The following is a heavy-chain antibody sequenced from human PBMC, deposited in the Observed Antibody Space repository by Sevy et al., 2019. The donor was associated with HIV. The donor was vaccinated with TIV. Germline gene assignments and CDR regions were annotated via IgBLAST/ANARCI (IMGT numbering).Heavy chain of an antibody. CDR1: GFTFSSYA. CDR2: ISYDGSNK. V-gene: IGHV3-30-3*01. Sequence: GGSLRLSCAASGFTFSSYAMHWVRQAPGKGLEWVAVISYDGSNKYYADSVKGRFTISRDNSKNTLYLQMNSLRVEDTAVYYCARVAPYNWGQGTLVTVSS. CDR3: ARVAPYN. J-gene: IGHJ4*02.